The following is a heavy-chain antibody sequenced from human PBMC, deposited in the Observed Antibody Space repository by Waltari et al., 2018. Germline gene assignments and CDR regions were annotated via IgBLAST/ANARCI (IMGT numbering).Heavy chain of an antibody. V-gene: IGHV3-49*03. Sequence: EVQLVESGGGLVQPGRSLRLSCTASGFTFGDYAMGWFRQAPGKGLEWVGFIRSKPDGGTTEYAASVKGRFTISRDDSKSIAYLEVNSLKTEDTAVYYCNRGRGYGMDVWGQGTTVTVSS. D-gene: IGHD3-10*01. CDR2: IRSKPDGGTT. CDR3: NRGRGYGMDV. J-gene: IGHJ6*02. CDR1: GFTFGDYA.